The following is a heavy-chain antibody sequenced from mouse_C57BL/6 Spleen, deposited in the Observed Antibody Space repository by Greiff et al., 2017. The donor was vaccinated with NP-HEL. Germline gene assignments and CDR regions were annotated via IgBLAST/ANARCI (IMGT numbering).Heavy chain of an antibody. CDR3: ARSAQATGHYFDY. J-gene: IGHJ2*01. D-gene: IGHD3-2*02. CDR1: GYTFTSYW. CDR2: IDPSDSYT. Sequence: QVQLQQSGAELVMPGASVKLSCKASGYTFTSYWMHWVKQRPGQGLEWIGEIDPSDSYTNYNQKFKGKSTLTVDKSSSTAYMQLSSLTSEDSAVYYCARSAQATGHYFDYWGQGTTLTVSS. V-gene: IGHV1-69*01.